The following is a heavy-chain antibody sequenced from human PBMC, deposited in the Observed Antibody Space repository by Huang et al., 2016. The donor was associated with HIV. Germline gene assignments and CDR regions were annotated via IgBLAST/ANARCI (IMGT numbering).Heavy chain of an antibody. V-gene: IGHV1-46*01. CDR3: ALLYDSSSVDY. CDR1: GHTFTNYY. CDR2: SHPGGDYT. Sequence: QVQLVQSGAEVKKPGASVKVSCKSSGHTFTNYYRHWVRQAPGQGLEWMGVSHPGGDYTNIPPRFQGRVSRTRETSTSTVYMEVTSLRSDDTALYYCALLYDSSSVDYWGQGTLVTVSS. J-gene: IGHJ4*02. D-gene: IGHD3-22*01.